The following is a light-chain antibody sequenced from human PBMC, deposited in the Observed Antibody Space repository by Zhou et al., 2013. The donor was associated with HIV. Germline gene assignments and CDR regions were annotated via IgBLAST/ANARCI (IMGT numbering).Light chain of an antibody. CDR3: QQYGNSLT. Sequence: EIVLTQSPGTLSLSPGERATLSCRASQSVSSYLAWYQQKPGQAPRLLIYGASSRATGIPDRFSGSGSGTDFTLTISRLEAEDFAVYYCQQYGNSLTFGGGTKVEIK. V-gene: IGKV3-20*01. CDR1: QSVSSY. J-gene: IGKJ4*01. CDR2: GAS.